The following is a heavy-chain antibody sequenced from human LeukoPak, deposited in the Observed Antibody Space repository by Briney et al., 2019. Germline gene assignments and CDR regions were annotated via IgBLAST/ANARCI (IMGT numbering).Heavy chain of an antibody. J-gene: IGHJ4*02. CDR1: GFTVSSNY. V-gene: IGHV3-66*01. CDR2: IYSDGST. Sequence: GGPLRLSCAASGFTVSSNYMSWVRQAPGKGLEWVSVIYSDGSTYYADSVKGRFTISRDNSKNALYLQMNSLSAEDTAVYFCARDYSRNSFDYWGQGTLVTVSS. D-gene: IGHD6-13*01. CDR3: ARDYSRNSFDY.